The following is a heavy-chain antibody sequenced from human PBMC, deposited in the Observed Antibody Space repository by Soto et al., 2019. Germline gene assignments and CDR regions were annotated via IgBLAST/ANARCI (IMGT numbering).Heavy chain of an antibody. D-gene: IGHD1-26*01. Sequence: VGSLRLSCAGSGFTFSNYAMSWVRQAPGKGLAWVSAISGSGGSTYYADSVKGRFTISRDNSKNTLYLQMNSLRAEDTALYYCAKVPVGATGRFDYWGQGTLVTVSS. J-gene: IGHJ4*02. CDR1: GFTFSNYA. CDR3: AKVPVGATGRFDY. V-gene: IGHV3-23*01. CDR2: ISGSGGST.